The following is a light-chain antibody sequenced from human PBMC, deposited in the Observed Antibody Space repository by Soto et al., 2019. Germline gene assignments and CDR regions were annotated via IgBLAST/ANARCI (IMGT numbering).Light chain of an antibody. Sequence: QSVLTQPPSVSAAPGQKVTISCSGSSSNIGNNYVSWYQQLPGTAPKVLIYDNNKRPSGIPDRFSGSKSGTSATLGITGLQTGDEADYYCGTWDSSLSAHFVFGTGTKLT. CDR3: GTWDSSLSAHFV. J-gene: IGLJ1*01. V-gene: IGLV1-51*01. CDR1: SSNIGNNY. CDR2: DNN.